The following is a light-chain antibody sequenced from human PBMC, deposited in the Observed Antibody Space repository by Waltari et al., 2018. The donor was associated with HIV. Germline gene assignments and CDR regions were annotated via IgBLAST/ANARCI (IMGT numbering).Light chain of an antibody. Sequence: YVLTQPPSVSVAPGQTAMIASVGNNIGRKSVHWYQQKPGQAPVLVVYDGRDRPSGIPERFSGSNSGNTATLTISRVEAGDEADYYCQVWQSINDQPTVVFGGGTKLTVL. CDR2: DGR. CDR3: QVWQSINDQPTVV. J-gene: IGLJ2*01. V-gene: IGLV3-21*02. CDR1: NIGRKS.